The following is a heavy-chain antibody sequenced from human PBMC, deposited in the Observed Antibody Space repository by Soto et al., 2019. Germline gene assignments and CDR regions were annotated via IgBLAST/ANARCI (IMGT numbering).Heavy chain of an antibody. CDR1: GFTFSDYY. Sequence: XGSLRLSCAASGFTFSDYYMNGIRQAPGKGLEWVSYISSSGSTIYYADSVKGRFTISRDNAKNSLYLQMNSLRAEDTAVYYCARDTITSNDYWGQGTLVTVSS. J-gene: IGHJ4*02. V-gene: IGHV3-11*01. CDR2: ISSSGSTI. D-gene: IGHD3-3*01. CDR3: ARDTITSNDY.